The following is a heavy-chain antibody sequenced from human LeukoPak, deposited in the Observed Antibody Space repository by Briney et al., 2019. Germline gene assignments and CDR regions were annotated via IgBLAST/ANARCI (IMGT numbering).Heavy chain of an antibody. CDR3: ARVYNGSDY. V-gene: IGHV4-4*02. Sequence: SETLSLTCAVSGASISSSNWWSWVRQPPGKGLEWIGEIYHTGSANYSPSLKSRVTISADKSKNQFSLQLSSVTAADTAVYYCARVYNGSDYWGQGTLVTVSS. CDR2: IYHTGSA. CDR1: GASISSSNW. D-gene: IGHD1-26*01. J-gene: IGHJ4*02.